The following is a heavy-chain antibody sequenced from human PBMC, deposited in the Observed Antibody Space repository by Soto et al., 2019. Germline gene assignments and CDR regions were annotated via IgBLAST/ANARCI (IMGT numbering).Heavy chain of an antibody. J-gene: IGHJ6*02. CDR3: ARPRSGSYRLDYYGTDV. D-gene: IGHD3-10*01. Sequence: PVASQRLSYKVSGYSFASCWIAWVRQMPGKGLEWMGIIYPGDSDSRYSPSFQGQVTISADKSISTAYLQWNSLKASDTAIYYCARPRSGSYRLDYYGTDVWGQGTTVTVS. CDR1: GYSFASCW. V-gene: IGHV5-51*01. CDR2: IYPGDSDS.